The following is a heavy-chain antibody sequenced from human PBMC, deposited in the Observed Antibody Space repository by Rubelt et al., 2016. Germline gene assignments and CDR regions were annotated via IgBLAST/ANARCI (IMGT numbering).Heavy chain of an antibody. D-gene: IGHD6-6*01. Sequence: QVQLQQWGAGLLKPSETLSLTCAVYGGSFSGYYWSWIRQPPGKGLEWIGEINHSGSTNYNPSLKGRVTISVDTSKNQFSLKLSAWTAADTAVYYWARGSYSSSPLYFDYWGQGTLVTVSS. CDR2: INHSGST. CDR3: ARGSYSSSPLYFDY. V-gene: IGHV4-34*01. CDR1: GGSFSGYY. J-gene: IGHJ4*02.